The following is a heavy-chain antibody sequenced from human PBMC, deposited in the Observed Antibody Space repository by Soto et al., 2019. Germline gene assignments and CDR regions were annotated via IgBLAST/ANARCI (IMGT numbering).Heavy chain of an antibody. CDR2: INYDGSST. CDR1: GFTFSTYW. J-gene: IGHJ4*02. Sequence: EVQLVESGGGLVQLGGSLRLSCAASGFTFSTYWMHWVRQAPGKGLVWVSRINYDGSSTDYADSVKGRFTISRDNAKNTLYLQMNTLTAEDTAVYYCTRGPRPTSVGTGAYWGQGTRVTVSS. CDR3: TRGPRPTSVGTGAY. D-gene: IGHD3-10*01. V-gene: IGHV3-74*01.